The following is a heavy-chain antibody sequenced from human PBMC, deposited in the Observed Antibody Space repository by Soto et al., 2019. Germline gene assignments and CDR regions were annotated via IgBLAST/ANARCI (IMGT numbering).Heavy chain of an antibody. CDR3: ARGGGITMVRGVINY. V-gene: IGHV4-30-4*01. J-gene: IGHJ4*02. CDR2: IYYSGST. D-gene: IGHD3-10*01. CDR1: GGSISSGDYY. Sequence: PSETLSLTCTVSGGSISSGDYYWSWIRQPPGKGLEWIGYIYYSGSTYYNPSLKSRVTISVDTSKNQFSLKLSSVTAADPAVYYCARGGGITMVRGVINYWGQGTLVTVSS.